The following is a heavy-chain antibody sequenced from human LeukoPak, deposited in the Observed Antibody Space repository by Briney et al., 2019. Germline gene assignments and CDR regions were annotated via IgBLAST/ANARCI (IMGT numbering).Heavy chain of an antibody. Sequence: ASVKVSCKASGYTFSGYYMHWVRQAPGQGLEWMGWINPKSGGTNEAQKFQGRVTMTRDTSISTAYMDMSSLRSDDTAVYYCARVRDGYNDAYDIWGQGTMVTVHS. J-gene: IGHJ3*02. CDR3: ARVRDGYNDAYDI. CDR1: GYTFSGYY. CDR2: INPKSGGT. V-gene: IGHV1-2*02. D-gene: IGHD5-24*01.